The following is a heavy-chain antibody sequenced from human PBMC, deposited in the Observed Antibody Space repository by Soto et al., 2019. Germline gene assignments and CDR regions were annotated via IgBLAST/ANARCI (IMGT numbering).Heavy chain of an antibody. Sequence: EVQLLEAGGGLVQPGGSLRLSCAASGFTFSSYAMSWVRQAPGKGLEWVSAISGSGGSTYYADSVKGRFTISRDNSKNTLYLQMNSLRAEDTAVYYCATRAYYYDSSGYFDYWGQGTLVTVSS. D-gene: IGHD3-22*01. CDR2: ISGSGGST. V-gene: IGHV3-23*01. J-gene: IGHJ4*02. CDR1: GFTFSSYA. CDR3: ATRAYYYDSSGYFDY.